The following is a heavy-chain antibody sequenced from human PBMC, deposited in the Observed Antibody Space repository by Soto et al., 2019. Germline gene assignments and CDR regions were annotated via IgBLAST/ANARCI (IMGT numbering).Heavy chain of an antibody. Sequence: SETLSLTCTVSGDSIASVSDYWSWIRQPPGKGLEWIGYIYYSGSADYNPSLGSRVTISIDTSKNQFSLKLTSVTAADTAVYYCARGVGFGYYYYHMDLWGQGTTVTVSS. CDR2: IYYSGSA. CDR1: GDSIASVSDY. J-gene: IGHJ6*02. D-gene: IGHD3-10*01. CDR3: ARGVGFGYYYYHMDL. V-gene: IGHV4-61*01.